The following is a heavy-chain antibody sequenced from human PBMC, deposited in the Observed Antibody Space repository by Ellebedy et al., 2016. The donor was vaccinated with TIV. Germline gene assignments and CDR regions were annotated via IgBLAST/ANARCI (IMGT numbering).Heavy chain of an antibody. CDR2: INHSGST. Sequence: SETLSLTXAVYGGSFSGYYWSWIRQPPGKGLEWIGEINHSGSTNYNPSLKSRVTISADTSKNQFSLKVTSMSAADTAVYYCARVRGDDYVWGSYRLHAFDIWGQGTMVTVSS. V-gene: IGHV4-34*01. D-gene: IGHD3-16*02. CDR3: ARVRGDDYVWGSYRLHAFDI. J-gene: IGHJ3*02. CDR1: GGSFSGYY.